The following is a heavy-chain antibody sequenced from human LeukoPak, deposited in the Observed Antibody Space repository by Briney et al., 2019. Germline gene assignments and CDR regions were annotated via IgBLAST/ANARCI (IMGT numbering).Heavy chain of an antibody. CDR3: SKGGDYVWGSYLDY. D-gene: IGHD3-16*02. V-gene: IGHV3-20*04. Sequence: PGGSLRLSCAASGFTFDDYGMSWVRQAPGKGLEWVSGINWNGGSTGYADSVKGRFTISRDNAKNSLYLQMNSLRAEDTALYYCSKGGDYVWGSYLDYWGQGTLVTVSS. J-gene: IGHJ4*02. CDR1: GFTFDDYG. CDR2: INWNGGST.